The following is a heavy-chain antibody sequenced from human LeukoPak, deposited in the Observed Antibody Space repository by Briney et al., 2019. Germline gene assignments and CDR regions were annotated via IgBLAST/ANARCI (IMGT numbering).Heavy chain of an antibody. CDR1: GGTFSSYA. D-gene: IGHD6-13*01. J-gene: IGHJ4*02. CDR3: ASSSSIDY. Sequence: ASVKVSCKASGGTFSSYAISLVRQAPGQGLEWMGWINPNSGGTNYAQKFQGRVTMTRDTSISTAYMELSRLRSDDTAVYYCASSSSIDYWGQGTLVTVSS. CDR2: INPNSGGT. V-gene: IGHV1-2*02.